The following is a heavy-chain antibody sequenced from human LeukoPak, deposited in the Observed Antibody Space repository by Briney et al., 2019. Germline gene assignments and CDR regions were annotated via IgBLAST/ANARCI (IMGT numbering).Heavy chain of an antibody. Sequence: ASVTVSCKASGYTFTGYYMHWVRQAPGQGLEWMGWINPNSGGTNYAQKFQGRVTMTRDTSISTSYMELSRLRSDDTAVYYCATLVIAVAGGFGDYWGQGTLVTVSS. D-gene: IGHD6-19*01. CDR3: ATLVIAVAGGFGDY. J-gene: IGHJ4*02. V-gene: IGHV1-2*02. CDR1: GYTFTGYY. CDR2: INPNSGGT.